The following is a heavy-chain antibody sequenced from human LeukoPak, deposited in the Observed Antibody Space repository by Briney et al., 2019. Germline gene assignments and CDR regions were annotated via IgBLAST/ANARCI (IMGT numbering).Heavy chain of an antibody. D-gene: IGHD6-13*01. J-gene: IGHJ3*02. Sequence: SETLSLTCTVSGGSISSSSYYWSWIRQPPGKGLEWIGYIYYSGSTNYSPSLKSRVTISVDTSKNQFSLKLSSVTAADTAVYYCARLKLGQQLVRYPRPLRTGAFDIWGQGTMVTVSS. CDR1: GGSISSSSYY. CDR2: IYYSGST. CDR3: ARLKLGQQLVRYPRPLRTGAFDI. V-gene: IGHV4-61*05.